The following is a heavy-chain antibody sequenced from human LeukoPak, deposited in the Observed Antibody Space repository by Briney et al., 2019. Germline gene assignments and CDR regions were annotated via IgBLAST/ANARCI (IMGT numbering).Heavy chain of an antibody. D-gene: IGHD2-15*01. CDR3: ARNRYCRGGSCYRRYNWFDP. J-gene: IGHJ5*02. V-gene: IGHV1-8*03. Sequence: GASVKVSCKASGYTFTSYDINWVRQATGQGLEWMGWMNPNSGNTGYAQKFQGRVTITRNTSISTAYMELSSLRSEDTAVYYCARNRYCRGGSCYRRYNWFDPWGQGTLVTVSS. CDR2: MNPNSGNT. CDR1: GYTFTSYD.